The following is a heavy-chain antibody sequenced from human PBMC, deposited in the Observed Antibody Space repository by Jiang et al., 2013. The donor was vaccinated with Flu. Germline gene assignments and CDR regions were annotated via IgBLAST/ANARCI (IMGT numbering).Heavy chain of an antibody. CDR2: MNPNSGNT. CDR1: GYTFTSYD. V-gene: IGHV1-8*02. J-gene: IGHJ5*02. Sequence: KASCKASGYTFTSYDINWVRQATGQGLEWMGWMNPNSGNTGYAQKFQGRVTMTRNTSVSTAYMELSSLRSEDTAVYYCARANLGEVVLFRWFDPWGQGTLVTVSS. CDR3: ARANLGEVVLFRWFDP. D-gene: IGHD3-10*01.